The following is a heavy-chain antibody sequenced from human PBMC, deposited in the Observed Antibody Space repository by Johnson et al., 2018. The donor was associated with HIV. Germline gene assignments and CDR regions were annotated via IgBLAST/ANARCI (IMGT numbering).Heavy chain of an antibody. V-gene: IGHV3-53*01. CDR2: IDSVGST. D-gene: IGHD3-10*01. J-gene: IGHJ3*02. CDR3: ARGLYGSGSYYKTPLGAFDI. Sequence: VQLVESGGGLIQPGGSLRLSCAASGFTVSSNYMSWVRQAPGKGLEWVSVIDSVGSTYYADSVKGRFTISRDNSKNTLYLQMNSLRAEDTAVYYCARGLYGSGSYYKTPLGAFDIWGQGTMVTVSS. CDR1: GFTVSSNY.